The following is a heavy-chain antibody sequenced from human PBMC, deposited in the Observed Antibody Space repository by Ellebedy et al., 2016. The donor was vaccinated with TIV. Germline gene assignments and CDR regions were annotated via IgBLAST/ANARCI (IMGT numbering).Heavy chain of an antibody. CDR1: GYTFTSYD. Sequence: ASVKVSCXASGYTFTSYDINWVRQATGQGLEWMGWMNPNSGNTGYAQKFQGRVTMTRDTSISTAYMELSRLRSEDTAVYYCATVRVRFLEWLSLDAFDIWGQGTMVTVSS. CDR3: ATVRVRFLEWLSLDAFDI. CDR2: MNPNSGNT. V-gene: IGHV1-8*01. D-gene: IGHD3-3*01. J-gene: IGHJ3*02.